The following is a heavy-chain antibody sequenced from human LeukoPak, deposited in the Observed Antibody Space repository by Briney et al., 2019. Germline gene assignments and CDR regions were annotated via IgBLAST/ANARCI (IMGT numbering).Heavy chain of an antibody. V-gene: IGHV1-69*13. CDR1: GGTFSSYA. CDR2: IIPIFGTA. CDR3: ARAWLGLTGDGYTADNWFDP. D-gene: IGHD5-24*01. Sequence: SVKVSCKASGGTFSSYAISWVRQAPGQGLEWMGGIIPIFGTANYAQKFQGRVTITADESTSTAYMELSSLRSEDTAVYYCARAWLGLTGDGYTADNWFDPWGQGTLVTVSS. J-gene: IGHJ5*02.